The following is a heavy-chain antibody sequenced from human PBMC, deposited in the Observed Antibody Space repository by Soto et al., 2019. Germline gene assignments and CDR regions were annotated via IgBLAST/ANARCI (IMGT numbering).Heavy chain of an antibody. V-gene: IGHV3-7*04. Sequence: EVQLVESGGDLVQPGGSLTLACAASGFTFGSDWMSWVRQTPGKGLEWVANIRGDESDKYYVDSVKGRFTISRDNAKNSLYMHMNTLRAGDAAVYYCARGGDTVSLGFDSWGQGTLVTVSS. CDR2: IRGDESDK. CDR3: ARGGDTVSLGFDS. J-gene: IGHJ4*02. CDR1: GFTFGSDW. D-gene: IGHD3-16*01.